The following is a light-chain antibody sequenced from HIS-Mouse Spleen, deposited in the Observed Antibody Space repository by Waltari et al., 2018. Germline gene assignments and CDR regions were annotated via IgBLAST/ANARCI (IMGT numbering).Light chain of an antibody. CDR2: DVS. V-gene: IGLV2-14*03. J-gene: IGLJ2*01. Sequence: QSALTQPASVSGSPGQSITISCTGTSSDVGGYNYVSWYQQHPGKAPKLMIYDVSTRPSGVSNRVSGSKSGNTASLAISGLQAEDEADYYCSSYTSSSFNVVFGGGTKLTVL. CDR1: SSDVGGYNY. CDR3: SSYTSSSFNVV.